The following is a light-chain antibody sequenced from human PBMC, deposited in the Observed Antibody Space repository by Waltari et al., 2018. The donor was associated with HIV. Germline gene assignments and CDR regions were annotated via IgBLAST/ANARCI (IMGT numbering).Light chain of an antibody. V-gene: IGKV3D-15*01. CDR2: CAS. Sequence: EVVMTQSPATLSVSXXERATLXXRXSQXVKTNLAWYQPKPGQAPRLLFHCASTTASGVAARFSGSGSGTEXTLTISSLQSEDVAVYFCHEYYHWPRTFGQGXKV. CDR3: HEYYHWPRT. J-gene: IGKJ1*01. CDR1: QXVKTN.